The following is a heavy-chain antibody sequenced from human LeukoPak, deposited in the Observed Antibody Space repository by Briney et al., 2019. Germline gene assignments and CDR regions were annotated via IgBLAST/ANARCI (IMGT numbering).Heavy chain of an antibody. CDR3: TADQSSILYDYYYGMDV. CDR1: GITFSNAW. V-gene: IGHV3-15*01. D-gene: IGHD2-15*01. CDR2: IKSKTNGGTT. J-gene: IGHJ6*02. Sequence: GGSLRLSCAASGITFSNAWMTWVRQAPGKGLEWVGRIKSKTNGGTTDYAAPVRGRFTISRDDSKNTLYLQLNSLKTEDTAVYYCTADQSSILYDYYYGMDVWGQGTTVAVS.